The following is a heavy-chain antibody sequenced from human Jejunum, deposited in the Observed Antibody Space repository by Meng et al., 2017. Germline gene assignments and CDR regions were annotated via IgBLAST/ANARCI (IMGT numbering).Heavy chain of an antibody. CDR3: TRDSWGHMPTDSFDI. V-gene: IGHV3-49*03. J-gene: IGHJ3*02. CDR2: IRSKAYGGTS. CDR1: EFTFGDDT. Sequence: GESLKISCTASEFTFGDDTMSWFRQAPGKGLEWVGFIRSKAYGGTSEYAASVKGRFTISRDDSKSIAYLQMNSLKTEDTAVYYCTRDSWGHMPTDSFDIWGQGTVVTVSS. D-gene: IGHD3-16*01.